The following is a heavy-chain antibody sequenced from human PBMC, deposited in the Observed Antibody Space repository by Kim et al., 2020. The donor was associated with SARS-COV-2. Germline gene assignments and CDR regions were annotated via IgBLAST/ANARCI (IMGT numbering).Heavy chain of an antibody. V-gene: IGHV1-69*05. J-gene: IGHJ4*02. CDR3: AREGPAYYFDY. Sequence: SVKVSCKVSGGAFSNYGVRWVRQAPGQGLEWMGGLIAVFGTPNYAPKFQGRVTITTDASTTTAYMELRRLRADDTAIYYCAREGPAYYFDYWGQGTLVPVAS. CDR2: LIAVFGTP. CDR1: GGAFSNYG.